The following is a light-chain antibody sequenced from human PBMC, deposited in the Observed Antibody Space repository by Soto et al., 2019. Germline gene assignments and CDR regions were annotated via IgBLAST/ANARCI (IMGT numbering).Light chain of an antibody. CDR3: CSYAGSSTPNGV. CDR2: EVS. Sequence: QSALTQPASVSGSPGQSITISCTGTSSDVGSYNLVSWYQQHPGKAPKLMIYEVSKRPSGVSNRFSGSKSGNTASLTISGRQAEDEADYYCCSYAGSSTPNGVFGGGTKLTVL. V-gene: IGLV2-23*02. J-gene: IGLJ3*02. CDR1: SSDVGSYNL.